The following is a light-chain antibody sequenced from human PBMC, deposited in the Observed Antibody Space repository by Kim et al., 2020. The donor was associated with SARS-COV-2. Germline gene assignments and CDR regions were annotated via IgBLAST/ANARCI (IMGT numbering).Light chain of an antibody. V-gene: IGLV1-47*01. CDR1: SSNIGVNY. Sequence: GQMVTISCSGSSSNIGVNYVYWYQQRPGTAPKLLIYRNNQRPSGVPDRFSGSKSGTSASLAISGLRSEDEADYYCAAWDDSLSGWVFGGGTRVTVL. J-gene: IGLJ3*02. CDR2: RNN. CDR3: AAWDDSLSGWV.